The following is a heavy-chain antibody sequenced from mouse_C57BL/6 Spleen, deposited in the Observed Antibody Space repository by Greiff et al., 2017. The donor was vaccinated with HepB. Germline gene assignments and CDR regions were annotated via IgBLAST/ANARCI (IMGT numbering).Heavy chain of an antibody. CDR3: ARPLEGHYWYFDV. V-gene: IGHV1-42*01. CDR1: GYSFTGYY. Sequence: EVQLQHSGPELVKPGASVKISCKASGYSFTGYYMNWVKQSPEKSLEWIGEINPSTGGTTYNQKFKAKATLTVDKSSSTAYMQLKSLTSEDSAVYYCARPLEGHYWYFDVWGTGTTVTVSS. CDR2: INPSTGGT. J-gene: IGHJ1*03.